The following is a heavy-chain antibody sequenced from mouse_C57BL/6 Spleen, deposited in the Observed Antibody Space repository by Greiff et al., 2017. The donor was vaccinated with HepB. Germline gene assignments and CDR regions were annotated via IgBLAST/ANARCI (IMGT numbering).Heavy chain of an antibody. CDR3: ARSEVITTVVGDY. Sequence: VQLQQSGAELARPGASVKLSCKASGYTFTRYGISWVKQRTGQGLEWIGEIYPRSGNTYYNEKFKGKATLTADKSSSPAYMELRSLTSDDSAVYCCARSEVITTVVGDYWGQGTTLTVSS. CDR2: IYPRSGNT. J-gene: IGHJ2*01. D-gene: IGHD1-1*01. CDR1: GYTFTRYG. V-gene: IGHV1-81*01.